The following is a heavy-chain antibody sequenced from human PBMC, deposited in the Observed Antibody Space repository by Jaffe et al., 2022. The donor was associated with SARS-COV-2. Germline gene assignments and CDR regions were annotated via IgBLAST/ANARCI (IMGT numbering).Heavy chain of an antibody. CDR1: GLTVSRNY. D-gene: IGHD1-26*01. V-gene: IGHV3-53*02. Sequence: EVQLVETGGGLIQPGGSLRLSCAASGLTVSRNYMSWVRQAPGKGLEWVSVIYSGGNTYFAASVKGRFTISRDNSKNTLFLEMNTLRAEDTAVYFCARVGPTSFAFDLWGQGTMVTVSS. CDR2: IYSGGNT. CDR3: ARVGPTSFAFDL. J-gene: IGHJ3*01.